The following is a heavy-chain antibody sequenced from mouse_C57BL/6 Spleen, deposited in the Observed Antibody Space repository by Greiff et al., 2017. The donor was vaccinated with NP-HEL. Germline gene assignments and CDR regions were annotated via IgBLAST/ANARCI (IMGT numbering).Heavy chain of an antibody. Sequence: QVQLQQPGAELVKPGASVKLSCKASGYTFTSYWMHWVKQRPGQGLEWIGMIHPNSGSTNYNEKFKSKATLTVVKSSSTAYMQLSSLTSEDSAVYYCERGYYYGAYWGQGTLVTVSA. V-gene: IGHV1-64*01. CDR1: GYTFTSYW. J-gene: IGHJ3*01. CDR2: IHPNSGST. CDR3: ERGYYYGAY. D-gene: IGHD1-1*01.